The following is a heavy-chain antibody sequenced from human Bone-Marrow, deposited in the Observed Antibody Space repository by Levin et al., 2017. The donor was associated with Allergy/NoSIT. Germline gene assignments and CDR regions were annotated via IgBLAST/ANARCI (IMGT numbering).Heavy chain of an antibody. CDR1: SASITSYY. V-gene: IGHV4-59*01. D-gene: IGHD4-17*01. CDR2: IYYSGLT. CDR3: ATTGDGENAIDF. J-gene: IGHJ4*02. Sequence: KPSETLSLTCTVSSASITSYYWNWIRQTPGKGLEWIGYIYYSGLTDYNPSLKSRVTIAIDTSKKQFTLEMTSVTAADTAVYYCATTGDGENAIDFWGPGTLVTVSS.